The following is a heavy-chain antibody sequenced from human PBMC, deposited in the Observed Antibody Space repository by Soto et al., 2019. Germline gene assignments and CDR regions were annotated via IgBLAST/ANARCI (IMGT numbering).Heavy chain of an antibody. Sequence: QVQLVQSGAEVKEPGASVRVSCKASGYTFTSYDINWVRQATGQGIEWMGWMNPESRNTGYAQKFQGRVTMTRDTSISTAYMELTSLRSEDPAVYYCARFVRHQLPTINFWGQGTLVTGSS. CDR3: ARFVRHQLPTINF. CDR2: MNPESRNT. V-gene: IGHV1-8*01. CDR1: GYTFTSYD. D-gene: IGHD2-2*01. J-gene: IGHJ4*02.